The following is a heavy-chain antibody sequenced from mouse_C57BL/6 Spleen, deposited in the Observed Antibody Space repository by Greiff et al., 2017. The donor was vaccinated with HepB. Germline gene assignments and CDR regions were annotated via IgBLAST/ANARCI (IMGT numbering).Heavy chain of an antibody. Sequence: EVKVEESGPGLVKPSQSLSLTCSVTGYSITSGYYWNWIRQFPGNKLEWMGYISYDGSNNYNPSLKNRISINRDTSKNQFFLKLNSVTTEDTATYYCARDDYDYDGYFDYWGQGTTLTVSS. CDR3: ARDDYDYDGYFDY. CDR1: GYSITSGYY. J-gene: IGHJ2*01. V-gene: IGHV3-6*01. CDR2: ISYDGSN. D-gene: IGHD2-4*01.